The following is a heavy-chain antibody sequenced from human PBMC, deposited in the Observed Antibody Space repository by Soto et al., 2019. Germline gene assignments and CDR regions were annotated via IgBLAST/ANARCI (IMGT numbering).Heavy chain of an antibody. CDR1: GYNFISYG. J-gene: IGHJ4*02. CDR2: ISAYNGNT. Sequence: VASVKVSCKASGYNFISYGFSWVRQAPGQGLEWMGWISAYNGNTNYAHKFQGRVTMTTDSSTSTGYMELRSLRSDDTAVYYCARDSNGDYDEDFGYWGQGTLVTVSS. D-gene: IGHD2-21*02. V-gene: IGHV1-18*01. CDR3: ARDSNGDYDEDFGY.